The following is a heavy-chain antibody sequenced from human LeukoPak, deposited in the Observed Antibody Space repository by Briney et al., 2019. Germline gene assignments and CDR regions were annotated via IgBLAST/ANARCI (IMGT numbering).Heavy chain of an antibody. D-gene: IGHD3-3*01. CDR1: GYTFTGYY. V-gene: IGHV1-2*02. CDR2: INPNSGGT. CDR3: ARGHAFDLRYNWLDP. J-gene: IGHJ5*02. Sequence: ASVKVSCKASGYTFTGYYMHWVRQAPGQGLEWMGWINPNSGGTNYAQKFQGRVTMTRDTSISTAYMELSRLRSDDTAVYYCARGHAFDLRYNWLDPWGQGTLVTVSS.